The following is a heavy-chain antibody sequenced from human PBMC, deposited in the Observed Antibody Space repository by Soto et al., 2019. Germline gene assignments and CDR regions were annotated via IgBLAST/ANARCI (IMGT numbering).Heavy chain of an antibody. D-gene: IGHD5-12*01. CDR1: GFTFSSYG. J-gene: IGHJ3*02. CDR2: IWYDGSNK. CDR3: AREVKYSGYAAPSDAFDI. Sequence: QVQLVESGGGVVQPGRSLRLSCAASGFTFSSYGMHWVRQAPGKGLEWVAVIWYDGSNKYYADSVKGRFTISRDNSKNPLYLQMNSLGAGDTAVYYCAREVKYSGYAAPSDAFDIWAQGTMVTVSS. V-gene: IGHV3-33*01.